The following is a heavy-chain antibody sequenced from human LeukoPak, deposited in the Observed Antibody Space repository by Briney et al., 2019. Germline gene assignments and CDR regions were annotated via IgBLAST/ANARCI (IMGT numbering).Heavy chain of an antibody. CDR2: ISGSGGST. V-gene: IGHV3-23*01. Sequence: LGGSLRLSCAASGFTFSSYAMSWVRQAPGKGLEWVSAISGSGGSTYYADSVKGRFTISRDNSKNTLYLQMNSLRAEDTAVYYCAKDRSGSYLSYYFDYWGQGTLVTVSS. CDR3: AKDRSGSYLSYYFDY. CDR1: GFTFSSYA. J-gene: IGHJ4*02. D-gene: IGHD1-26*01.